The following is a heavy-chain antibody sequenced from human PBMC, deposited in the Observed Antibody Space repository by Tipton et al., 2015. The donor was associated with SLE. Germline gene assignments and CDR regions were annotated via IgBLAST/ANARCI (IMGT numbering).Heavy chain of an antibody. CDR1: DDSISSYY. CDR2: ISYSGDT. V-gene: IGHV4-59*01. CDR3: ATSSWSGYSDY. D-gene: IGHD3-3*01. J-gene: IGHJ4*02. Sequence: TLSLTCTVSDDSISSYYWSWIRQPPGKGLEWIGYISYSGDTKSNPSLKSRVTISVDTSKNQLSLRLNSVTAADTAVYYCATSSWSGYSDYWGQGTLVTVSS.